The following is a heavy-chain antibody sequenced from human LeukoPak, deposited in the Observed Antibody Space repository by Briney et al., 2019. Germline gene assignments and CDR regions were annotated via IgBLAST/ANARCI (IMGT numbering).Heavy chain of an antibody. J-gene: IGHJ6*03. D-gene: IGHD6-13*01. CDR2: IYSGGST. CDR3: ARVAAADPNYYYYYYMDV. Sequence: GGSLRLSCAASGFTVSSNYMSWVRQAPGKGLEWVSVIYSGGSTYYADSVKGRFTISRDNSKNTLYLQMNSLRAEDTAVYYCARVAAADPNYYYYYYMDVWGKGTTVTVSS. V-gene: IGHV3-53*01. CDR1: GFTVSSNY.